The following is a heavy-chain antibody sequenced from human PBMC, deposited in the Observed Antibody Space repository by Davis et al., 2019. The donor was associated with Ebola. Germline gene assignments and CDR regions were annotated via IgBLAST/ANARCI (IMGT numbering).Heavy chain of an antibody. J-gene: IGHJ4*02. Sequence: ASVKVSCKASGYTFTGYYIHWVRQAPGQGLEWMGWINPNTGVPNYAQKFQGRVAMTRDTSVSTAYMELSRLRSDDTAVYYCSRVRVYSTDWYFDCWGQGTLVSVSS. CDR1: GYTFTGYY. CDR3: SRVRVYSTDWYFDC. CDR2: INPNTGVP. D-gene: IGHD2/OR15-2a*01. V-gene: IGHV1-2*02.